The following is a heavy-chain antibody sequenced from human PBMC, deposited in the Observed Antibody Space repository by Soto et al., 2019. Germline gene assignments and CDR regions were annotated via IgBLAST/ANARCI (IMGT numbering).Heavy chain of an antibody. V-gene: IGHV3-66*01. D-gene: IGHD4-17*01. Sequence: EVQLVESGGGLVQPGGSLRLSCAASGFTVSSNYMSWVRQAPGKGLEWVSVIYSAGSTYYADSVKGRFTISRDSSKNTLYLQMNSLRAEDTAVYYCARSPTRTIYADWFDPWGQGTLVTVSS. CDR3: ARSPTRTIYADWFDP. CDR2: IYSAGST. J-gene: IGHJ5*02. CDR1: GFTVSSNY.